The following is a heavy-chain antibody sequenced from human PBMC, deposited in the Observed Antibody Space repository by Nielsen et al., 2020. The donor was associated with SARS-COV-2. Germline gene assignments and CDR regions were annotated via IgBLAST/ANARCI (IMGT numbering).Heavy chain of an antibody. Sequence: SVKVSCKASGGTFSRYAISWVRQAPGQGLEWMGGIIPIFGTANYAQKFQGRVTITADESTSTAYMELSSLRSEDTAVYYCARTHGVDTAMDSDFDYWGQGTLVTVSS. CDR3: ARTHGVDTAMDSDFDY. CDR1: GGTFSRYA. CDR2: IIPIFGTA. D-gene: IGHD5-18*01. J-gene: IGHJ4*02. V-gene: IGHV1-69*13.